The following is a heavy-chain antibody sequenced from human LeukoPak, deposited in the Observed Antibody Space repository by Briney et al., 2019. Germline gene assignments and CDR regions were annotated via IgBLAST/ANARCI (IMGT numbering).Heavy chain of an antibody. Sequence: GASVKVSCKASGYTFSGYYIHWVRQAPGQGLEWMGWINPNSGGTNYAQKFQGRVTMTRDTSTSTVYMELSSLRSEDTAVYYCARDLGEMAPNLTDYWGQGTLVTVSS. CDR3: ARDLGEMAPNLTDY. CDR2: INPNSGGT. J-gene: IGHJ4*02. V-gene: IGHV1-2*02. D-gene: IGHD5-24*01. CDR1: GYTFSGYY.